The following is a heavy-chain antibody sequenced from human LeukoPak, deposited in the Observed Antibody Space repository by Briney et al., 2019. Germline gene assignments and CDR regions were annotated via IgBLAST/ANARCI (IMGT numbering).Heavy chain of an antibody. V-gene: IGHV3-21*04. Sequence: GGSLRLSCTASGFTFSSYTMNWVRQAPGKGLEWISSITGNSKYIFYADSLKGRFTISRDNSKNTLYLQMNSLRAEDTAVYYCAKRGYYGSGSYSSYYYYYMDVWGKGTTVTISS. D-gene: IGHD3-10*01. CDR3: AKRGYYGSGSYSSYYYYYMDV. CDR1: GFTFSSYT. J-gene: IGHJ6*03. CDR2: ITGNSKYI.